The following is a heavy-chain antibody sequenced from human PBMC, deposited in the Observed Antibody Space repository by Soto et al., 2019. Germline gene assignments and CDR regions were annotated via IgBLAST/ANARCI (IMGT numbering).Heavy chain of an antibody. CDR2: IYWADDK. V-gene: IGHV2-5*02. J-gene: IGHJ4*02. Sequence: QITLNESGPTVVRPTETLTLTCRFSGFSLTTSGVGVGWIRQSPGKAPEWLELIYWADDKRYSASLKSRLTITKDTSKNQVVLTVSDLDPTDTATYYCAHRVLRTVFGLVTTTAIYFDFWGQGTPVAVSS. CDR3: AHRVLRTVFGLVTTTAIYFDF. D-gene: IGHD3-3*01. CDR1: GFSLTTSGVG.